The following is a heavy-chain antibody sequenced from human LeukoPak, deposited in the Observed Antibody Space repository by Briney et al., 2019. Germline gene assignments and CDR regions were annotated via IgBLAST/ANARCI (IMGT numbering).Heavy chain of an antibody. Sequence: GGSLRLSCAASGFTFSSYAMSWVRKAPGKGLEWVSAISGSGGSTYYADSVKGRFTISRDNSKNTLYLQMNSLRAEDTAVYYCAKDRSGWTDYSDYWGQGTLVTVSS. J-gene: IGHJ4*02. V-gene: IGHV3-23*01. CDR1: GFTFSSYA. CDR3: AKDRSGWTDYSDY. D-gene: IGHD6-19*01. CDR2: ISGSGGST.